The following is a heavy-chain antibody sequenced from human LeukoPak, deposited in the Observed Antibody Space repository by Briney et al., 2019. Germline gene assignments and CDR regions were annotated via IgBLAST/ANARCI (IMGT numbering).Heavy chain of an antibody. J-gene: IGHJ6*02. Sequence: GESLRLSCAASGFTFSSYGMHWVRQAPGKGLEWVAFIRYDGSNKYYADSVKGRFTISRDNSKNTLYLQMNSLRAEDTAVYYCAKDPSDYYGMDVWGQGTTVTVSS. D-gene: IGHD3-10*01. CDR2: IRYDGSNK. V-gene: IGHV3-30*02. CDR1: GFTFSSYG. CDR3: AKDPSDYYGMDV.